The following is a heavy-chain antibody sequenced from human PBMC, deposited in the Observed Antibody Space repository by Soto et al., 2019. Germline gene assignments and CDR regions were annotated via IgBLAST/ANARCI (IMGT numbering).Heavy chain of an antibody. D-gene: IGHD2-15*01. CDR2: ISGSGGST. CDR1: GFTFSSYA. V-gene: IGHV3-23*01. J-gene: IGHJ6*02. CDR3: AKDARISEMYHYYYGMDV. Sequence: PGGSLRLSCAASGFTFSSYAMSWVRQAPGKGLEWVSAISGSGGSTYYADSVKGRFTISRDNSKNTLYLQMNSLRAEDTAVYYCAKDARISEMYHYYYGMDVWGQGTTVTVSS.